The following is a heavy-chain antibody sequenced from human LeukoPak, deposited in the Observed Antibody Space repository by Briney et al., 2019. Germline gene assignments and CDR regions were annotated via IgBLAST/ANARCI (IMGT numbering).Heavy chain of an antibody. J-gene: IGHJ4*02. Sequence: PSETLSLTCTVSGGSMSNFYWAWIRQPPGKGLEWIGDIYYSGSTNDNPSLKSRVTISIDTSKNQFSLKASSVTAADTAVYYCAREKEEFGTYVDQWGQGTLVTVSS. CDR2: IYYSGST. CDR1: GGSMSNFY. V-gene: IGHV4-59*13. D-gene: IGHD3-16*01. CDR3: AREKEEFGTYVDQ.